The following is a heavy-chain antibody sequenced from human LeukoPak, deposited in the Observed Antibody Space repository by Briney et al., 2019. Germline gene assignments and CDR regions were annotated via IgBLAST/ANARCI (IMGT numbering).Heavy chain of an antibody. Sequence: GGSLRLSCAASGFTFSSYAMSWVRQAPGKGLEWVSVKGRFTISRDNSKNTLYLQMNSLRAEDTAVYYCAKDGGIWGQGTMVTVSS. J-gene: IGHJ3*02. CDR1: GFTFSSYA. D-gene: IGHD3-3*01. V-gene: IGHV3-23*01. CDR3: AKDGGI.